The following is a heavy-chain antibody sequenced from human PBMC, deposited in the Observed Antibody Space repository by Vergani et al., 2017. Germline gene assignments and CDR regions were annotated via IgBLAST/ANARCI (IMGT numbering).Heavy chain of an antibody. V-gene: IGHV3-9*01. CDR1: GFTFDDYA. J-gene: IGHJ6*02. D-gene: IGHD6-13*01. CDR2: ISWNSGSI. CDR3: ARDSRQQPEHQSDRYYYYYYGMDV. Sequence: EVQLVESGGGLVQPGRSLRLSCAASGFTFDDYAMHWVRQAPGKGLEWVSGISWNSGSIGYADSVKGRFTISRDNAKNSLYLQMNSLRAEDTAVYYCARDSRQQPEHQSDRYYYYYYGMDVWGQGTTVTVSS.